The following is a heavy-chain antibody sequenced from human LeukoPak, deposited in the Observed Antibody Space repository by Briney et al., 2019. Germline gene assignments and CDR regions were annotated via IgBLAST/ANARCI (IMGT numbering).Heavy chain of an antibody. V-gene: IGHV4-4*02. J-gene: IGHJ4*02. CDR2: ISLSGRT. Sequence: PSGTLSLTCDVSGGSISRTNWWSWLRQSPGQGLEWIGEISLSGRTNYNPSLQSRVTMSLDESKNQLSLDLASVTAADTAVYYCSRESGAFSPFGYWGQGTLVTVHS. D-gene: IGHD1-26*01. CDR1: GGSISRTNW. CDR3: SRESGAFSPFGY.